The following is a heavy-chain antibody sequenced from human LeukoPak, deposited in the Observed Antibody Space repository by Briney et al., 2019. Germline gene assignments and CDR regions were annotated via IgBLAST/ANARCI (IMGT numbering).Heavy chain of an antibody. J-gene: IGHJ4*02. V-gene: IGHV3-23*01. CDR2: ISGGGGST. CDR3: ATPDYGDYFFDY. CDR1: GFTFSSYA. Sequence: QAGGSLRLSCAASGFTFSSYAMSWVRQAPGKGLEWVSAISGGGGSTYYADSVKGRFTISRDNSKNTLYLQMNSLRAEDTAVYYCATPDYGDYFFDYWGQGTLSPSPQ. D-gene: IGHD4-17*01.